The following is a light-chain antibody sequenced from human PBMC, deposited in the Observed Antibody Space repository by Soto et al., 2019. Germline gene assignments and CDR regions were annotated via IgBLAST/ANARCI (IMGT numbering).Light chain of an antibody. CDR1: SSDVGDYNY. CDR2: EVF. V-gene: IGLV2-8*01. J-gene: IGLJ1*01. Sequence: QSVLTQPPSASGSPGQSVTISCTGTSSDVGDYNYVSWYQQHPGKAPKLIIYEVFKRPSGVPDRFSGSKSGNTASLTVSGLQAEDEADYYCSSYAGSNNFDVFGTGTKLTVL. CDR3: SSYAGSNNFDV.